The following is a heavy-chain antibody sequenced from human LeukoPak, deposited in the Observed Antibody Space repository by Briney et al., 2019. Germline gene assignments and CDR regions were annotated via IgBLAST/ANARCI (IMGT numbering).Heavy chain of an antibody. D-gene: IGHD3-10*01. CDR3: ARSRYGSGSRGRNYYYYMDV. Sequence: SVKVSCKDSGGTFSSYAISWVRQAPGQGLEWMGGIIPIFGTANYAQKFQGRVTITADESTSTAYMELSSLRSEDTAVYYCARSRYGSGSRGRNYYYYMDVWGKGTTVTISS. CDR2: IIPIFGTA. V-gene: IGHV1-69*13. CDR1: GGTFSSYA. J-gene: IGHJ6*03.